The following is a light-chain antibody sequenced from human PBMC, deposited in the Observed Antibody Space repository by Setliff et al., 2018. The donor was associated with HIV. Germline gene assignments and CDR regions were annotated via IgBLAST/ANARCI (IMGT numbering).Light chain of an antibody. CDR2: EVS. CDR3: SSYAGSNNYV. J-gene: IGLJ1*01. CDR1: SSDVGGYNY. Sequence: QSVLSQPASVSGSPGQSIFISCTGTSSDVGGYNYVSWYQQHPGKAPKLMIYEVSKRPSGVPDRFSGSKSGNTASLTVSGLQAEDEADYYCSSYAGSNNYVFGTGTKGTVL. V-gene: IGLV2-8*01.